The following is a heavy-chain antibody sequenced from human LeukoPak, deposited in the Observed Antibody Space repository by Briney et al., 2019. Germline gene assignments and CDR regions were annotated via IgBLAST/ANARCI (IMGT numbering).Heavy chain of an antibody. CDR3: ARDNIRYDIVVVPAPYYFDY. CDR1: GFTFSNAW. D-gene: IGHD2-2*01. Sequence: GGSLRLSCAASGFTFSNAWMSWVRQAPGKGLEWVAVISYDGSNKYYADSVKGRFTISRDNSKNTLYLQMNSLRAEDTAVYYCARDNIRYDIVVVPAPYYFDYWGQGTLVTVSS. CDR2: ISYDGSNK. J-gene: IGHJ4*02. V-gene: IGHV3-30-3*01.